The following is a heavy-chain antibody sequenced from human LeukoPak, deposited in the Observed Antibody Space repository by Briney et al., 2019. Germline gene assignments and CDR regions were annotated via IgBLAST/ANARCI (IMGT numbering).Heavy chain of an antibody. CDR3: ARDRDSGSYSGYAFDI. Sequence: GGSLRLSCAASGFTVSSNYMSWVRQAPGKGLEWVSVIYSGGSTYYADSVKGRFTISRDNSKNTLYLQMNSLRAEDTAVYYCARDRDSGSYSGYAFDIWGQGTMVTVSS. J-gene: IGHJ3*02. D-gene: IGHD1-26*01. CDR1: GFTVSSNY. CDR2: IYSGGST. V-gene: IGHV3-66*01.